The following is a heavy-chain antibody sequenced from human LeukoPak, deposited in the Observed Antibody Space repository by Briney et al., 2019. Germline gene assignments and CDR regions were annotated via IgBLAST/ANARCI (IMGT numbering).Heavy chain of an antibody. Sequence: GGSLRLSCAASGFTFSNYAMSWVRQAPGKGLEWVAFIRYDGSNKYYADSVKGRFTISRDNSKNTLYLQMNSLRAEDTAVYYCAREKRSDGFVYGDYWGQGTLVTVSS. D-gene: IGHD5/OR15-5a*01. CDR3: AREKRSDGFVYGDY. J-gene: IGHJ4*02. CDR1: GFTFSNYA. CDR2: IRYDGSNK. V-gene: IGHV3-30*02.